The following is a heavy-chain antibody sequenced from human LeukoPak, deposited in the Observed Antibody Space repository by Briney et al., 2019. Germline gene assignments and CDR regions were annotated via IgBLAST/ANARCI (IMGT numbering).Heavy chain of an antibody. Sequence: PGGSLRLSCAVSGFTVSNNFMTWVRQAPGKGLEWVSLIYSGGNIYYADSVKGRFTISRDGSKNTLYLQMNSLRAEDTAVYYCARDPRAAAGNLWSWGQGTLVTVSS. CDR1: GFTVSNNF. D-gene: IGHD6-13*01. V-gene: IGHV3-66*01. J-gene: IGHJ5*02. CDR2: IYSGGNI. CDR3: ARDPRAAAGNLWS.